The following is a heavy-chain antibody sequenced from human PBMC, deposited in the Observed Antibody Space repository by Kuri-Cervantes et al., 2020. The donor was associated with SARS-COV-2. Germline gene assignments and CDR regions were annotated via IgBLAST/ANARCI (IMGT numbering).Heavy chain of an antibody. J-gene: IGHJ6*03. D-gene: IGHD6-19*01. CDR1: GGSFSNFL. CDR2: INYRGTT. V-gene: IGHV4-34*01. Sequence: ETLSLTCGVYGGSFSNFLWDWDRQRPGKGLEWIGEINYRGTTNYNPSLKSRVTISVDPSKNLFSLNLTSVTAADTAMYYCARLRRHNDGWFATGYYMDVWGKGTTVTVSS. CDR3: ARLRRHNDGWFATGYYMDV.